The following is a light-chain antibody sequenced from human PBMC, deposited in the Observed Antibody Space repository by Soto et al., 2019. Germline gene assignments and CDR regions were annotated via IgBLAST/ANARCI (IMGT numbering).Light chain of an antibody. CDR2: GVN. Sequence: QSVLTQPASVSGSPGQSITISCTGTNSDVGGYNYVSWYQQHPGKAPKLMIYGVNNRPSGVSNRFSGSKSGNTASLTISGLQTEDDADYYCSSYTSISTYVFGTGTKVTVL. CDR3: SSYTSISTYV. J-gene: IGLJ1*01. V-gene: IGLV2-14*03. CDR1: NSDVGGYNY.